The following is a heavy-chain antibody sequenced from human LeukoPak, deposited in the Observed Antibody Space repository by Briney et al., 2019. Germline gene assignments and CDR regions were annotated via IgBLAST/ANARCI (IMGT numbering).Heavy chain of an antibody. D-gene: IGHD5-12*01. J-gene: IGHJ6*03. Sequence: GASVKVSRKASGGTFSSYAMHWVGQAPGQGLEWLGWINTDTGNPTYAQGFTGRFVFSLDPAVSPAFLQISRLKAEEPPVDLCSRGDGYEEGYYYMDVWGKGTTVTVSS. V-gene: IGHV7-4-1*02. CDR1: GGTFSSYA. CDR3: SRGDGYEEGYYYMDV. CDR2: INTDTGNP.